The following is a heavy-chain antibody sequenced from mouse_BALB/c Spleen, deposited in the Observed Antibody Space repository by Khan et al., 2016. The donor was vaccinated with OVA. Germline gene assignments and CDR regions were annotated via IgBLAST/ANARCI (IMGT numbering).Heavy chain of an antibody. J-gene: IGHJ4*01. CDR1: GFSLTNYG. Sequence: QVQLKESGPGLVAPSQSLSITCTISGFSLTNYGVHWVRQPPGKGLEWLVVIWSDGSTTYNSALKYRLTLTKDKSKGQAFLIMNSIQTDDTAIDFCARQPYYHYNVMDYWGQGISVTVSS. CDR2: IWSDGST. D-gene: IGHD2-10*01. V-gene: IGHV2-6-1*01. CDR3: ARQPYYHYNVMDY.